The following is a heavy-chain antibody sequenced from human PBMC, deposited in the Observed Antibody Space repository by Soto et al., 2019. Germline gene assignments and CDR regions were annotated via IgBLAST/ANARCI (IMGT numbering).Heavy chain of an antibody. Sequence: SETLSLTCTVSGDSVSSDSYYWTWIRQPPGKGLEWIGYIYSSGSTNYNPSLKSRVTISLDTSSNQFSLELTSVTAADTAIYYCARDIRGYSRAFDYWGQGTQVTVSS. CDR2: IYSSGST. D-gene: IGHD5-18*01. J-gene: IGHJ4*02. CDR1: GDSVSSDSYY. V-gene: IGHV4-61*01. CDR3: ARDIRGYSRAFDY.